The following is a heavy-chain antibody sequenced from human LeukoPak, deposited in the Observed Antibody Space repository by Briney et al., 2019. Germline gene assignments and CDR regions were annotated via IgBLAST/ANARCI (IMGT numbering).Heavy chain of an antibody. CDR3: AKGYYDYVWGSYYFAY. J-gene: IGHJ4*02. Sequence: GGLLTHSSAPAGFTFSSYAMSWVRPSPRNGLAWVSAISGSGGSTYYADSVKGRFTISRDNSRDTLYLQMHSLTADDTAVYYRAKGYYDYVWGSYYFAYWGQGTLVTVSS. CDR2: ISGSGGST. D-gene: IGHD3-16*01. CDR1: GFTFSSYA. V-gene: IGHV3-23*01.